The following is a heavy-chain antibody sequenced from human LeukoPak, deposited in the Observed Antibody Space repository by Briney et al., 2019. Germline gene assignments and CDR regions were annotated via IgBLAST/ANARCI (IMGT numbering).Heavy chain of an antibody. CDR3: ARSTGTPDSWAAS. D-gene: IGHD1-1*01. CDR1: GGSISGYY. Sequence: SETLSLTCTVSGGSISGYYWSWIRQPPGKGLEGIGDIYYSGSTNYNPSIKSRVTISVDTSKTQLSLTLSSVTADDTAVYYCARSTGTPDSWAASWGQGTLVTVSS. J-gene: IGHJ5*02. CDR2: IYYSGST. V-gene: IGHV4-59*01.